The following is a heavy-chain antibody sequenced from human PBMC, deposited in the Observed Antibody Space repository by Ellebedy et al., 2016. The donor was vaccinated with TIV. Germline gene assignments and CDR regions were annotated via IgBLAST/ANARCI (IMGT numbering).Heavy chain of an antibody. D-gene: IGHD5-24*01. CDR3: ARLTIRANDAFDI. Sequence: SVKVSXKASGGTFSSYAISWVRQAPGQGLEWMGGIIPIFGTANYAQKFQGRVTITADESTSTAYMELSSLRSEDTAVYYCARLTIRANDAFDIWGQGTMVTVSS. CDR1: GGTFSSYA. J-gene: IGHJ3*02. V-gene: IGHV1-69*13. CDR2: IIPIFGTA.